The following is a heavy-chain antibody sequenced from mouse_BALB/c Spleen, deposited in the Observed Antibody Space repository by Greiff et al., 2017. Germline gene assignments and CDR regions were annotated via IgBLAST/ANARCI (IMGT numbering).Heavy chain of an antibody. Sequence: EVTLVESGGGLVQPGGSLRLSCATSGFTFTDYYMSWVRQPPGKALEWLGFIRNKANGYTTEYSASVKGRFTISRDNSQSILYLQMNTLRAEDSATYYCARENTDPHFDDWGQGTTLTVSS. CDR3: ARENTDPHFDD. D-gene: IGHD5-1-1*01. CDR1: GFTFTDYY. J-gene: IGHJ2*01. V-gene: IGHV7-3*02. CDR2: IRNKANGYTT.